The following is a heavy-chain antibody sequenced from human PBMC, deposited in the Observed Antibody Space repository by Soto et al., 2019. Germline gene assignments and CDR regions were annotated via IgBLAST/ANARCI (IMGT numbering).Heavy chain of an antibody. V-gene: IGHV3-21*06. D-gene: IGHD3-9*01. CDR3: ARLVASETGYGMDV. CDR1: GFSFVNYA. J-gene: IGHJ6*02. Sequence: EVQLLESGGGLVQPGGSLRLSCAASGFSFVNYAMNWVRQAPGKGLEWVSSITGSSSYIFYADSVKGRFTISRDNAKNTVYLQMNSLRAEDTGVYYCARLVASETGYGMDVWGQGTTVTVSS. CDR2: ITGSSSYI.